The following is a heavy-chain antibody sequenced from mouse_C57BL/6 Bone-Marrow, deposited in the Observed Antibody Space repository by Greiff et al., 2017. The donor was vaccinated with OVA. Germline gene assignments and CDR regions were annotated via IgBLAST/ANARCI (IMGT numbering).Heavy chain of an antibody. J-gene: IGHJ3*01. CDR3: AKDITTVVPFAD. D-gene: IGHD1-1*01. Sequence: QVHVKQPGAELVKPGASVKLSCKASGYTFTSYWMHWVKQRPGRGLEWIGRIDRNSGGTKYNEKFKSKATLTVDKPSSTTYMQLSNLTSVDYAVCYCAKDITTVVPFADWGQGTLVTVSA. V-gene: IGHV1-72*01. CDR2: IDRNSGGT. CDR1: GYTFTSYW.